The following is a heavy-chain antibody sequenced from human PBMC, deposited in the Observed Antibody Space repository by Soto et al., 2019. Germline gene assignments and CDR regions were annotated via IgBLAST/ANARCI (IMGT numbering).Heavy chain of an antibody. CDR3: ARQHIVVVTAIRNNWFDP. D-gene: IGHD2-21*02. CDR2: IYYSGST. CDR1: GGSISSSSYY. J-gene: IGHJ5*02. Sequence: SETLSLTCTVSGGSISSSSYYWGWIRQPPGKGLEWIGSIYYSGSTYHNPSLKSRVTISVDTSKNQFSLKLSSVTAADTAVYYCARQHIVVVTAIRNNWFDPWGQGTLVTVSS. V-gene: IGHV4-39*01.